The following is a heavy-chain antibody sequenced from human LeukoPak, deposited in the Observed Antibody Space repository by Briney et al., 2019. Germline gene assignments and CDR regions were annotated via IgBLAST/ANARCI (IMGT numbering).Heavy chain of an antibody. D-gene: IGHD2-2*02. CDR3: ARKGGYSLDFDY. CDR2: ISSSGSTI. Sequence: AGGSLRLSCAASGFAFRSYEMNWGRQAPGKGLEWVSYISSSGSTIYYAEFVKGRFTISRDNAKNSLYLQMNSLRAEDTAVYYCARKGGYSLDFDYWGQGTLVTVSS. V-gene: IGHV3-48*03. CDR1: GFAFRSYE. J-gene: IGHJ4*02.